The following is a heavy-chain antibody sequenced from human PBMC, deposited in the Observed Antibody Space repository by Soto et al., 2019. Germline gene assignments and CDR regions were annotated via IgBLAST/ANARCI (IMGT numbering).Heavy chain of an antibody. Sequence: GGSLRLSCAAFGFTFSSYPMSWVRQAPGKGLEWVSAISGSGGSTHYADSVKGRFTISRDNSKNTLYLQMNSLRAEDTAVYYCAKGSSITIFGVGLGAFDIWGQGTMVTVSS. V-gene: IGHV3-23*01. CDR3: AKGSSITIFGVGLGAFDI. CDR1: GFTFSSYP. J-gene: IGHJ3*02. D-gene: IGHD3-3*01. CDR2: ISGSGGST.